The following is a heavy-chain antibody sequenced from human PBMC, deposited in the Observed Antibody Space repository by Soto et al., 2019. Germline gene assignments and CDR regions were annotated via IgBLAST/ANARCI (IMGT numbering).Heavy chain of an antibody. V-gene: IGHV3-33*01. CDR2: IWYDGSNK. J-gene: IGHJ6*02. CDR3: ATARPGSYYYYGMDV. CDR1: GFTFSSYG. Sequence: QVQLVESGGGVVKPGRSLRLSCAASGFTFSSYGMHWVRQAPGKGLEWVAVIWYDGSNKYYADSVKGRFTISRDNSKNTLYLQMNSLRAEDTAVYYCATARPGSYYYYGMDVWGQGTTVTVSS. D-gene: IGHD1-1*01.